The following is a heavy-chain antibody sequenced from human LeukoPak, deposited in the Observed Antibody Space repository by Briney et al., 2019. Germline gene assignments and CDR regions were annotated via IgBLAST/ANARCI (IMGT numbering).Heavy chain of an antibody. CDR3: TLTLARGRVYGMDV. J-gene: IGHJ6*04. Sequence: GGSLRLSCAASGFTFDSYDMSWVRQAPGKGLEWVSGTSASGGRTYYADSVKGRFTISRDNSKNTLYLQMNSLRAEDTAVYYCTLTLARGRVYGMDVWGEGTTVTVSS. CDR2: TSASGGRT. V-gene: IGHV3-23*01. CDR1: GFTFDSYD. D-gene: IGHD3-10*01.